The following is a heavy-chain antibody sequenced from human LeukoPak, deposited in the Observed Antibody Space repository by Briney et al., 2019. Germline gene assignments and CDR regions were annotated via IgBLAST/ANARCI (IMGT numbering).Heavy chain of an antibody. V-gene: IGHV3-15*01. D-gene: IGHD3-10*01. J-gene: IGHJ3*02. CDR1: GFTFSNAW. CDR3: TTEITMVRGVIRDAFDI. Sequence: PGGSLRLSCAASGFTFSNAWMSWVRQAPGKGLEWVGRIKSKTDGGTTDYAAPVKGRFTISRDDSKNTLYLQVNSLKTEDTAVYYCTTEITMVRGVIRDAFDIWGQGTMVTVSS. CDR2: IKSKTDGGTT.